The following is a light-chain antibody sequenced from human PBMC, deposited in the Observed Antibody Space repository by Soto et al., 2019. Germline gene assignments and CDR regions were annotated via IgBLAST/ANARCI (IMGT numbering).Light chain of an antibody. J-gene: IGKJ2*01. V-gene: IGKV3-15*01. Sequence: EIIMTQSPATLSVSPGERATLSCRASQSVSSNLAWYQQKPSQAPRLLIYGASTRATGIPARFSGSGSGTEFTLTISSLQSEDFAVYYCQQYNNWPGYTFGQGTKLEIK. CDR3: QQYNNWPGYT. CDR1: QSVSSN. CDR2: GAS.